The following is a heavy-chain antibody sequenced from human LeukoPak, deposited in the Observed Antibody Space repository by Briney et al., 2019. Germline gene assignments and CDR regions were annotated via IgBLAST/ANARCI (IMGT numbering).Heavy chain of an antibody. V-gene: IGHV1-18*01. CDR2: ISAYNGNT. CDR3: ARDIIPYSSNGVWADAFDF. J-gene: IGHJ3*01. CDR1: GGTFGSYA. Sequence: ASVKVSCKASGGTFGSYAINWVRQAPGQGLEWMGWISAYNGNTNYAQKLQGRVTMTTDTSTSTAYMELRSLRSDDTAVYYCARDIIPYSSNGVWADAFDFWGQGTMVTVSS. D-gene: IGHD6-13*01.